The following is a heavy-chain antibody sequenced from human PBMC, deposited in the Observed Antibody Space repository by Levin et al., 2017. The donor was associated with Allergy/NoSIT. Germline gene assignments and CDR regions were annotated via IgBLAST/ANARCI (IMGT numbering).Heavy chain of an antibody. CDR2: IYPGDSDT. CDR3: ARLTGYFDWHFDY. J-gene: IGHJ4*02. CDR1: GYSFTSYW. D-gene: IGHD3-9*01. Sequence: VASVKVSCKGSGYSFTSYWIGWVRQMPGKGLEWMGIIYPGDSDTRYSPSFQGQVTISADKSISTAYLQWSSLKASDTAMYYCARLTGYFDWHFDYWGQGTLVTVSS. V-gene: IGHV5-51*01.